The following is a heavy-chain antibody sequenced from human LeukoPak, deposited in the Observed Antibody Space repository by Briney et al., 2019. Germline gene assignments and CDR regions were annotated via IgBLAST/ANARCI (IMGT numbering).Heavy chain of an antibody. CDR1: GVSISSSSYY. J-gene: IGHJ4*02. CDR3: ARQPHPEGGDY. Sequence: PSETLSLTCTVSGVSISSSSYYWGWIRQPPGKGLEWIGSIYYSGSTYYNPSLKSRVTISVDTSKNQFSLKLSSVTAADTAVYYCARQPHPEGGDYWGQGTLVTVSS. CDR2: IYYSGST. V-gene: IGHV4-39*01.